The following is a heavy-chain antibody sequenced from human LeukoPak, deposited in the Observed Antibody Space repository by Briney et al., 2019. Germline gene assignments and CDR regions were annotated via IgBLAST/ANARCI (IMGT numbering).Heavy chain of an antibody. Sequence: KPGGSLRLSCAASGYTFSNAWMSWVRQAPGKGLEWVGRIKSKTDGGTTDYAAPVKGRFTISRDDSKNTLYLQMNSLKTEDTAVYYCTTAHDFLDAFDIWGQGTMVTVSS. CDR3: TTAHDFLDAFDI. D-gene: IGHD3-3*01. CDR2: IKSKTDGGTT. V-gene: IGHV3-15*01. J-gene: IGHJ3*02. CDR1: GYTFSNAW.